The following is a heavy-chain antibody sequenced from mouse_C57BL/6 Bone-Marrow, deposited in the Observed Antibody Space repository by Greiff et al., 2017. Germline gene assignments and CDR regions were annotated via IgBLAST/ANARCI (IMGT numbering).Heavy chain of an antibody. CDR2: ISGGGGNT. Sequence: EVKLMESGGGLVKPGGSLKLSCAASGFTFSSYTMSWVRQTPETRLQWVAAISGGGGNTYYPASVKGRFTISRDNDKNILYLQMSRLRTEDTALYYCSRQVTTVLATKYFDVWGTGTTVTVSS. V-gene: IGHV5-9*01. CDR3: SRQVTTVLATKYFDV. CDR1: GFTFSSYT. D-gene: IGHD1-1*01. J-gene: IGHJ1*03.